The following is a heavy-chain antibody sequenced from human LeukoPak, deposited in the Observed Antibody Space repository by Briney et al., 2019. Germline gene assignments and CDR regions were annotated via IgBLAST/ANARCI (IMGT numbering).Heavy chain of an antibody. D-gene: IGHD6-25*01. J-gene: IGHJ5*02. Sequence: ASVKVSCKASGYTXTGYYIHWVRQAPGQGLEWMGWLNPNSGDTNYAQKFQGRVTMTGDTSISTTYMELNRLTSDDTAVYYCARRGGTAAVDLNWFDPWGQGTLVTVSS. CDR2: LNPNSGDT. CDR3: ARRGGTAAVDLNWFDP. V-gene: IGHV1-2*02. CDR1: GYTXTGYY.